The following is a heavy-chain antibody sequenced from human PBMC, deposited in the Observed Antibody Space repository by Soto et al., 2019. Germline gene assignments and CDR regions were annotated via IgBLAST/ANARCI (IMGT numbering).Heavy chain of an antibody. V-gene: IGHV2-5*02. Sequence: QITLKESGPTLVKPTQTLTLTCTFSGFSLSTSGVGVGWIRQPTGKALEWLALIYWDDDKPYSPSLKSRLTITKDTSKNQVVLTMTNMDPVDTATYYCAHRLISSGYDFRWFDPWGQGTLVTVSS. D-gene: IGHD5-12*01. CDR3: AHRLISSGYDFRWFDP. J-gene: IGHJ5*02. CDR1: GFSLSTSGVG. CDR2: IYWDDDK.